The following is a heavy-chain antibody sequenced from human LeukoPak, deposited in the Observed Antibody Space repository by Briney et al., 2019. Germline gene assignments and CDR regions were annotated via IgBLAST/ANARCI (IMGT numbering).Heavy chain of an antibody. CDR3: ARGSASLMYYSGSYCDY. J-gene: IGHJ4*02. CDR1: GGSLSGFY. CDR2: INQSGST. D-gene: IGHD1-26*01. V-gene: IGHV4-34*01. Sequence: PSETPSLTCAVYGGSLSGFYWSWIRQSPGKGLEWIGEINQSGSTNYNPSLKSRVTISVDTSKNQFSLKLSSVTAADTAVYYCARGSASLMYYSGSYCDYWGQGTLVTVSS.